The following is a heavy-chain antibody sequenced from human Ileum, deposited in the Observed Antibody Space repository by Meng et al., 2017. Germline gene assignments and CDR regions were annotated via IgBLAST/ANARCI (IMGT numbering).Heavy chain of an antibody. J-gene: IGHJ4*02. CDR2: MLNDARSE. Sequence: GESLKISCAASEDSFHAFGMHWVRQAPGKGLEWVALMLNDARSEFYADSVKGRFTISRDNSKNTLYLQMNSLSAEDTAVYYCATDAGDCSDGPCHSDYIEWWGPGTQVTVSS. CDR1: EDSFHAFG. CDR3: ATDAGDCSDGPCHSDYIEW. V-gene: IGHV3-33*08. D-gene: IGHD2-15*01.